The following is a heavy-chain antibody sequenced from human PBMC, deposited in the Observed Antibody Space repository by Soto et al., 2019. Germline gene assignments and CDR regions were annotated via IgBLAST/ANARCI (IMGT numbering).Heavy chain of an antibody. J-gene: IGHJ4*02. CDR3: ARHLGYCSGGSCYSAALDY. Sequence: SETLSLTCTVSGGSISSYYWSWIRQPPGKGLEWIGYIYYSGSTNYNPSLKSRVTISVDTSKNQFSLKLSSVTAADTAVYYCARHLGYCSGGSCYSAALDYWGQGTLVTVSS. CDR1: GGSISSYY. V-gene: IGHV4-59*08. D-gene: IGHD2-15*01. CDR2: IYYSGST.